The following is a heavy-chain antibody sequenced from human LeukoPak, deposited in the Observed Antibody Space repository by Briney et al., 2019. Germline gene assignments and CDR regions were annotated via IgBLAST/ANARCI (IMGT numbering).Heavy chain of an antibody. V-gene: IGHV1-2*02. J-gene: IGHJ5*02. CDR3: ARGSSSSGGSGSYYMWSDWFDP. CDR1: GYTFTGYY. Sequence: GASVKVSCKASGYTFTGYYMHWVRQAPGQGLEWMGWINPNSGGTNYAQKFQGRVTMTRDTSISTAYMELSRLRSDDTAVYYCARGSSSSGGSGSYYMWSDWFDPWGQGTLVTVSS. CDR2: INPNSGGT. D-gene: IGHD3-10*01.